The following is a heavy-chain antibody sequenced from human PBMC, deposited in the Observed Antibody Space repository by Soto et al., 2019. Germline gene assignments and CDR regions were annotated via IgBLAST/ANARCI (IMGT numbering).Heavy chain of an antibody. V-gene: IGHV3-33*01. J-gene: IGHJ4*02. D-gene: IGHD1-26*01. CDR1: GFTFSSYG. Sequence: GGSLRLSCAASGFTFSSYGMHWVRQAPGKGLEWVAVIWYDGSNKYYADSVKGRFTISRDNSKNTLYLQMSSLRPEDTAVYYCARDDGSYYGPFDYWGQGTLVTVSS. CDR2: IWYDGSNK. CDR3: ARDDGSYYGPFDY.